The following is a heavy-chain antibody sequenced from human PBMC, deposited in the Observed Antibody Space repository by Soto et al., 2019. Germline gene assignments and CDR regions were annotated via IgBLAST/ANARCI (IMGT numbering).Heavy chain of an antibody. CDR1: VCTFSSHA. V-gene: IGHV3-23*01. CDR2: ISSGGDNT. D-gene: IGHD6-19*01. Sequence: GSLRLSCAASVCTFSSHAMSWVRQAPGKGLEWVSTISSGGDNTYSADSVKGRFTISRDNSKNTLYLQMNSLRAEDTAVYYCAKDFDSYSSGRYGMDVWGQGTTVTVSS. J-gene: IGHJ6*02. CDR3: AKDFDSYSSGRYGMDV.